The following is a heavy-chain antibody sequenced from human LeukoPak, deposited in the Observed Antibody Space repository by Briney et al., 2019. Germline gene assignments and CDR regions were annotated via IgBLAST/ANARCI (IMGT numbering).Heavy chain of an antibody. CDR3: ARDFSKLGTVTTSGAFDI. Sequence: ASVKVSCKASGYTFTSYAMNWVRQAPGQGLEWMGGIIPIFGTANYAQKFQGRVTITADESTSTAYMELSSLRSEDTAVYYCARDFSKLGTVTTSGAFDIWGQGTMVTVSS. V-gene: IGHV1-69*13. J-gene: IGHJ3*02. D-gene: IGHD4-17*01. CDR1: GYTFTSYA. CDR2: IIPIFGTA.